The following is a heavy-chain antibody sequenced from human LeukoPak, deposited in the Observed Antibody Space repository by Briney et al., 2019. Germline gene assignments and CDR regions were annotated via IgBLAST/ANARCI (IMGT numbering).Heavy chain of an antibody. CDR2: IYWNDDK. V-gene: IGHV2-5*01. D-gene: IGHD5-12*01. J-gene: IGHJ5*02. CDR1: GFSLSTSGVG. Sequence: SGPTLVNPTQTLTLTCTFSGFSLSTSGVGVGWIRQPPGKALEWLALIYWNDDKRYSPSLKSRLTITKDTSKNQVVLTMTNMDPVDTATYYCAHINKWLRLLDDWFDPWGQGTLVTVSS. CDR3: AHINKWLRLLDDWFDP.